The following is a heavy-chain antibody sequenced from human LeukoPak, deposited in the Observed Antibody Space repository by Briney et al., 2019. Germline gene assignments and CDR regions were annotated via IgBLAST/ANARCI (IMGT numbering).Heavy chain of an antibody. D-gene: IGHD3-16*02. CDR3: AKYRGY. V-gene: IGHV3-23*01. Sequence: GGSLRLSCAASGLTFSTYGMTWVRLVPGKGLEWVSGISGSGDTTYYADSVKGRFTISRDNSKSTLFLQMNSLRVEDTAVYYCAKYRGYWGQGTLVTVYS. CDR1: GLTFSTYG. J-gene: IGHJ4*02. CDR2: ISGSGDTT.